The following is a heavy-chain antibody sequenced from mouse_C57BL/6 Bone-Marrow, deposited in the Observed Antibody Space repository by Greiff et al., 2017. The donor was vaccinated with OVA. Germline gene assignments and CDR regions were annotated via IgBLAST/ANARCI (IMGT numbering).Heavy chain of an antibody. J-gene: IGHJ3*01. CDR1: GFTFSDYY. CDR3: ARHDRNWFAY. CDR2: ISNGGGST. Sequence: DVKLVESGGGLVQPGGSLKLSCAASGFTFSDYYMYWVRQTPEKRLEWVAYISNGGGSTYYPDTVKGRFTISRDNAKNTLYLQMSRLKSEDTAMYYCARHDRNWFAYWGQGTLVTVSA. V-gene: IGHV5-12*01.